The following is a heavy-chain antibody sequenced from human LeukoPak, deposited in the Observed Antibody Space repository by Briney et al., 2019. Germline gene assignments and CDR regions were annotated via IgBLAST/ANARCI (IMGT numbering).Heavy chain of an antibody. CDR2: VSAYGDDT. Sequence: AXVKVSCKASGYTFTSYGISWVRQAPGQGLEWMGWVSAYGDDTNYVQKFQGRVTMTTDTSTSTAYMELRSLRSDDTAVYYCARDCIGCHGFDYWGQGTLVTVSS. CDR3: ARDCIGCHGFDY. D-gene: IGHD2-15*01. CDR1: GYTFTSYG. J-gene: IGHJ4*02. V-gene: IGHV1-18*01.